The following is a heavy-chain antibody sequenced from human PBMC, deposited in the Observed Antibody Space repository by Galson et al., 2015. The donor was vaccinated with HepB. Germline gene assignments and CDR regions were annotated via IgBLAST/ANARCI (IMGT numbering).Heavy chain of an antibody. J-gene: IGHJ5*02. CDR2: ISYDGSNK. CDR1: GFTFSSYA. CDR3: ARDLAPYDYVWGSYHPNWFDP. V-gene: IGHV3-30-3*01. Sequence: SLRLSCAASGFTFSSYAMHWVRQAPGKGLEWVAVISYDGSNKYYADSVKGRFTISRDNSKNTLYLQMNSLRAEDTAVYYCARDLAPYDYVWGSYHPNWFDPWGQGTLVTVSS. D-gene: IGHD3-16*02.